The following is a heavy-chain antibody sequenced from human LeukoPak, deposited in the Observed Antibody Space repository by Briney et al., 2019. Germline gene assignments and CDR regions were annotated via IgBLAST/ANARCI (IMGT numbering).Heavy chain of an antibody. CDR3: ATVRTYFYPGLDV. CDR1: GFTFSTCA. D-gene: IGHD1-14*01. CDR2: ISGTTSGT. V-gene: IGHV3-23*01. Sequence: GGSLRLSCAASGFTFSTCAMSWVRQAPGKGLECVSGISGTTSGTYYADSVKGRFTISRDNSKNTLFLQVNSLRAEDTTVYYCATVRTYFYPGLDVWGQGTTVTVSS. J-gene: IGHJ6*02.